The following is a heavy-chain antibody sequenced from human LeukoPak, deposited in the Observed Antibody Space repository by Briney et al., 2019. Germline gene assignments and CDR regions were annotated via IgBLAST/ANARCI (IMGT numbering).Heavy chain of an antibody. Sequence: SVKVSCKASGGTFSNYAISWVRQAPGQGLEWMGRIIPMIGTSNYAQKFQGRVTITADESTSTAYMELSSLRSEDAAVYYCATVSSDWHPALDYWGQGTLVTVSS. J-gene: IGHJ4*02. D-gene: IGHD6-19*01. CDR3: ATVSSDWHPALDY. CDR2: IIPMIGTS. V-gene: IGHV1-69*11. CDR1: GGTFSNYA.